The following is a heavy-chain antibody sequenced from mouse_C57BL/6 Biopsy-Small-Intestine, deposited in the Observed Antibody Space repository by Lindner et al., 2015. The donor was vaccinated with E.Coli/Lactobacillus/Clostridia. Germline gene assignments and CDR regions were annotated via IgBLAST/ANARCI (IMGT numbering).Heavy chain of an antibody. CDR1: GYTFTSYG. Sequence: VQLQESGAELARPGASVKLSCKASGYTFTSYGISWVKQRTGQGLEWIGEIYPRSGNTYYNEKFKGKATLTADKSSSTAYMELNSLTSEDSAVYYCAREGDGYFDYWGQGTALTVSS. J-gene: IGHJ2*01. CDR3: AREGDGYFDY. D-gene: IGHD2-3*01. V-gene: IGHV1-81*01. CDR2: IYPRSGNT.